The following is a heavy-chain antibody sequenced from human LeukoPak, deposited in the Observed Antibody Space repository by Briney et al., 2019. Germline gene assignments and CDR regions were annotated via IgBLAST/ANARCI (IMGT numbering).Heavy chain of an antibody. CDR1: GFTFSSYG. D-gene: IGHD3-9*01. V-gene: IGHV3-33*01. CDR2: IWYDGSNK. CDR3: AREMYDILTRYTLSY. Sequence: QAGGSLRLSCAASGFTFSSYGMHWVRQAPGKGLEWVAVIWYDGSNKYYADSVKGRFTISRDNSKNTLYLQMNSLRAEDTAVYYCAREMYDILTRYTLSYWGQGNLVPVSS. J-gene: IGHJ4*02.